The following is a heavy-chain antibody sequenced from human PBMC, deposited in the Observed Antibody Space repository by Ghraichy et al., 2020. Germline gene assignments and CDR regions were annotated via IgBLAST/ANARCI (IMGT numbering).Heavy chain of an antibody. CDR1: GGSISSSSYY. CDR2: IYYSGST. J-gene: IGHJ6*02. Sequence: SETLSLTCTVSGGSISSSSYYWGWIRQPPGKGLEWIGTIYYSGSTYYNPSLKSRVTISVDTSKNQFSLKLSSVTAADTAVYYCARRTSGYSSSWYGGHYYYGMDVWGQGTTVTVSS. V-gene: IGHV4-39*01. CDR3: ARRTSGYSSSWYGGHYYYGMDV. D-gene: IGHD6-13*01.